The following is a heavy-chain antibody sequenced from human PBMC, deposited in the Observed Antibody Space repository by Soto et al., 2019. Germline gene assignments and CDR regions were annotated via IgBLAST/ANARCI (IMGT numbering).Heavy chain of an antibody. J-gene: IGHJ3*02. CDR2: XSAYHAKT. D-gene: IGHD3-22*01. V-gene: IGHV1-18*01. Sequence: XAKVSCNASGYTFTNYGISWVRQAPGQGLXWMGWXSAYHAKTKYAXKPRGTVTLTTEKSTSKAYMELRSLRSDDTAVYYCADSFVIWGKGTMVTVSS. CDR1: GYTFTNYG. CDR3: ADSFVI.